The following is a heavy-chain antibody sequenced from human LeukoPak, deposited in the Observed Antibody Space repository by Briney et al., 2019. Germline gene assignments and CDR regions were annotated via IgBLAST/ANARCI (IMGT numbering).Heavy chain of an antibody. CDR3: ARGLPGGFVGFSSSWYPLDY. V-gene: IGHV3-30*04. CDR2: ISYDGRNK. D-gene: IGHD6-13*01. CDR1: GFTFSRFG. Sequence: GGSLRLPCGASGFTFSRFGIHWVRQAPGKGLEWVSVISYDGRNKHYADSVKGRFTISRDNSKNTLFLQMNSLRAEDTAVYYCARGLPGGFVGFSSSWYPLDYWGQGALVTVSS. J-gene: IGHJ4*02.